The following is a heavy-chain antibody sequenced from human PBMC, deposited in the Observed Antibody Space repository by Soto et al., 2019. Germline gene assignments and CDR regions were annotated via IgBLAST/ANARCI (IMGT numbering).Heavy chain of an antibody. Sequence: GGSLRLSCAASGFTFSSYAMSWVRQAPGKGLEWVSAISGSGGSTYYADSVKGRFTISRDNSKNTLYLQMNSLRAEDTAVYYCAKVLSPRGLRLYYYYGMDVWGQGTTVTVSS. D-gene: IGHD4-17*01. CDR3: AKVLSPRGLRLYYYYGMDV. CDR1: GFTFSSYA. V-gene: IGHV3-23*01. J-gene: IGHJ6*02. CDR2: ISGSGGST.